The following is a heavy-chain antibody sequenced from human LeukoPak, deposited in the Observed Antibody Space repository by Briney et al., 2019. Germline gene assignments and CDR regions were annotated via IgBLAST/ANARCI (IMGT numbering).Heavy chain of an antibody. V-gene: IGHV5-51*01. D-gene: IGHD6-19*01. Sequence: GAPLQIPSKAPGYSSTTYWIVWWRQMPGKGLEWMGSTYPSDSDITYNPSFQGQVTISADKSISTPYLQLNSPKASDPAMYYCAVGVAGRFACWGQGTLVIASS. CDR1: GYSSTTYW. CDR3: AVGVAGRFAC. CDR2: TYPSDSDI. J-gene: IGHJ4*02.